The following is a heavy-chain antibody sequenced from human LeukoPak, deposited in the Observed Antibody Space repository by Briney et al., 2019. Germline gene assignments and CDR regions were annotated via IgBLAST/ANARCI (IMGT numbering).Heavy chain of an antibody. CDR1: GGSFSGYY. CDR2: INHSGST. D-gene: IGHD6-19*01. V-gene: IGHV4-34*01. Sequence: PSETLSLTCAVYGGSFSGYYWSWIRQPPGKGLEWIGEINHSGSTNYNPSLKSRVTISVDTSKNQFSLKLSSVTAADTAVYYCARDKPAYSSGWYRGGNWFDHWGQGTLVTVSS. CDR3: ARDKPAYSSGWYRGGNWFDH. J-gene: IGHJ5*02.